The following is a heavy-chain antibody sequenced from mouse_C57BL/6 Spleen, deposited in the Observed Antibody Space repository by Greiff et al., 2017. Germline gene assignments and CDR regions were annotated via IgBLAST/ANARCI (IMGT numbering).Heavy chain of an antibody. J-gene: IGHJ2*01. V-gene: IGHV5-17*01. CDR2: ISSGSSTI. D-gene: IGHD1-1*01. Sequence: EVHLVESGGGLVKPGGSLKLSCAASGFTFSDYGMHWVRQAPEKGLEWVAYISSGSSTIYYADTVKGRFTISRDNAKNTLFLQMTSLRSEDTAMYYCARGATVVPLDYWGQGTTRTVSS. CDR3: ARGATVVPLDY. CDR1: GFTFSDYG.